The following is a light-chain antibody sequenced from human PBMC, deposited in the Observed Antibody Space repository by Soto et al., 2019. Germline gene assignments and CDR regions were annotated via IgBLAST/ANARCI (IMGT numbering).Light chain of an antibody. V-gene: IGLV2-14*01. CDR2: YVS. CDR1: SSDVGGYNY. J-gene: IGLJ3*02. CDR3: SSFTSSSTVV. Sequence: QSVLTQPASVSGSPGQSITISCTGTSSDVGGYNYVSWYQQNPGKAPKLMIYYVSNRPSGVSNRFSGSKSGNTASLTISGLQAEDEADYYCSSFTSSSTVVFGGGTKLTVL.